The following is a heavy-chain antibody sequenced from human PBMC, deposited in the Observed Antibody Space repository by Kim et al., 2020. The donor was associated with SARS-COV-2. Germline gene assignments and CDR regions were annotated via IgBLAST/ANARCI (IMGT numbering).Heavy chain of an antibody. CDR3: AKGIRGGFDY. Sequence: YYAECGKGRFTISSDNSKNALYLQMNSRRAEDTAVYYCAKGIRGGFDYWGQGTLVTVSS. V-gene: IGHV3-23*01. D-gene: IGHD3-10*01. J-gene: IGHJ4*02.